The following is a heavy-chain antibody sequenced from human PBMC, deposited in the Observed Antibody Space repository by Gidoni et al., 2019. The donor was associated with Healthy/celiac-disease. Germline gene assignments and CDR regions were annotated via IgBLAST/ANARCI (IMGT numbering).Heavy chain of an antibody. Sequence: EVQLLESGGGLVQPGGSLRLSCAASGVTFSSYAMSWVRQAPGKGLEWGSAISGSGGSTYYADSVKGRFTISRDNSKNTLYLQMNSLRAEDTAVYYCAKDLDVIAVALDYWGQGTLVTVSS. J-gene: IGHJ4*02. D-gene: IGHD6-19*01. V-gene: IGHV3-23*01. CDR2: ISGSGGST. CDR1: GVTFSSYA. CDR3: AKDLDVIAVALDY.